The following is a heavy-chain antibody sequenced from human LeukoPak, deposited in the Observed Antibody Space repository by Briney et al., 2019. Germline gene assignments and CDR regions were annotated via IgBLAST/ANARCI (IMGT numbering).Heavy chain of an antibody. CDR3: ASGSGYYEGCVY. Sequence: ASVKVSCKASGGTFSSCAISWVRQAPGQGLEWMGGIIPIFGTANYAQKFQGRVTITTDESTSTAYMELSSLRSEDTAVYYCASGSGYYEGCVYWGQGTLVTVSS. D-gene: IGHD3-3*01. CDR1: GGTFSSCA. CDR2: IIPIFGTA. J-gene: IGHJ4*02. V-gene: IGHV1-69*05.